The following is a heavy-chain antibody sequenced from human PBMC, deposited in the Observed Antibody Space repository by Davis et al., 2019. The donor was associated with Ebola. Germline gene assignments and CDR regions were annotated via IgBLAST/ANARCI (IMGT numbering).Heavy chain of an antibody. J-gene: IGHJ4*02. CDR2: IYDQST. Sequence: GGSLRLSCTASGFTVSSNHMSWVRQAPGKGLEWVSVIYDQSTAYADAVRGRFIISRDKSNNTLYLEMSSLRVDDTAVYYCATTQWLREFDNWGQGTPVTVSS. V-gene: IGHV3-53*05. CDR1: GFTVSSNH. D-gene: IGHD6-19*01. CDR3: ATTQWLREFDN.